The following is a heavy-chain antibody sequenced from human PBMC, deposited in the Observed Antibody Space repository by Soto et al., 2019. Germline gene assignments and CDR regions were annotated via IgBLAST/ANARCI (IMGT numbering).Heavy chain of an antibody. V-gene: IGHV1-18*04. CDR2: ISADNGNT. D-gene: IGHD1-26*01. Sequence: QVQLVQSGAEEKKPGASVKVSCKASGYTFTNYGISWVRQAPGQGLEWMGWISADNGNTNYAQKLQGRVTMTTDTSTSTAYMELRSLRSDDTAVYYCARDGNSILTVGGNLAAFDFWGQGTMVTVSS. CDR1: GYTFTNYG. CDR3: ARDGNSILTVGGNLAAFDF. J-gene: IGHJ3*01.